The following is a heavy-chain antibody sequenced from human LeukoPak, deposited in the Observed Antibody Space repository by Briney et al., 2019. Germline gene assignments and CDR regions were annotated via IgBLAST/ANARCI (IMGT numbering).Heavy chain of an antibody. D-gene: IGHD3-10*01. CDR3: ARDVPNYYGSGSYIY. CDR2: IYHSGST. CDR1: GGSIFSSNW. J-gene: IGHJ4*02. V-gene: IGHV4-4*02. Sequence: SGTLFLTCAVPGGSIFSSNWWSWVRQPPGKGLEWIGQIYHSGSTSYSPSLKSRVTISVDKSKNQFSLKLTSVTAADTAVYYCARDVPNYYGSGSYIYWGQGTLVTVSS.